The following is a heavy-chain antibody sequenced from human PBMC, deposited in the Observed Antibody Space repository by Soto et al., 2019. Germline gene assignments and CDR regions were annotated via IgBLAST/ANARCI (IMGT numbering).Heavy chain of an antibody. J-gene: IGHJ3*02. CDR2: IYPGDSDT. CDR1: GYSFTSYW. Sequence: GESLKISCKGSGYSFTSYWIGWVRQMPGKGLEWMGIIYPGDSDTRYSPSFQGQVTISADKSISTAYLQWSSLKASDTAMYYCARPAPPSVLDSSSWNRWAFDIWGQGTMDTVSS. CDR3: ARPAPPSVLDSSSWNRWAFDI. D-gene: IGHD6-13*01. V-gene: IGHV5-51*01.